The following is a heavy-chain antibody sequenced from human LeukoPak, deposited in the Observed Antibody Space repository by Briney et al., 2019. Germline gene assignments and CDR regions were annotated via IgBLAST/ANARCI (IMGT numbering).Heavy chain of an antibody. CDR3: ARAPYYYDSSGYTY. Sequence: SETLSLTCAVYGGSFSGYYWSWIRQPPGKGLEWIGEINHSGSTNYNPSLKSRVTIPVDTSKNQFSLKLSSVTAANTAVYYCARAPYYYDSSGYTYWGQGTLVTVSS. D-gene: IGHD3-22*01. J-gene: IGHJ4*02. CDR2: INHSGST. CDR1: GGSFSGYY. V-gene: IGHV4-34*01.